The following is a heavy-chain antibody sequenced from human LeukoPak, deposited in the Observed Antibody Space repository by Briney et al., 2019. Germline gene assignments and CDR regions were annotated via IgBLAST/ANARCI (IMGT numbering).Heavy chain of an antibody. J-gene: IGHJ6*02. CDR1: GYTLTELS. CDR2: FDPEDGET. D-gene: IGHD2-2*01. CDR3: ATVGYCSSTSCSDYYGMDV. V-gene: IGHV1-24*01. Sequence: GASVKVSCKVSGYTLTELSMHWVRQAPGKGLEWMGGFDPEDGETIYAQKFQGRVTMTEDTSTDTAYMELSSLRSEDTAVYYCATVGYCSSTSCSDYYGMDVWGQGPRSPSP.